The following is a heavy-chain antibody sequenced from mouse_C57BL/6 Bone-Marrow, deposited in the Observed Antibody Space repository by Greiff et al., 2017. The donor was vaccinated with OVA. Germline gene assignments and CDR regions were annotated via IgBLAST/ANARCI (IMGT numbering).Heavy chain of an antibody. J-gene: IGHJ4*01. CDR2: ISSKSNNYAT. Sequence: DVKLVESGGGLVQPKGSLKLSCAASGFSFNTYAMNWVRQAPGKGLEWVARISSKSNNYATYYADSVKDRFTIARDDSESMLYLQMNNLKTEDTDMYYIVRHSYYAMDNWGQGTAVSVSS. V-gene: IGHV10-1*01. CDR3: VRHSYYAMDN. CDR1: GFSFNTYA.